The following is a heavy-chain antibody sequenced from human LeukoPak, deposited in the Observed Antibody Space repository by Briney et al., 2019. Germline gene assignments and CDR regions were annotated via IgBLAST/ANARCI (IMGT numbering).Heavy chain of an antibody. CDR2: INPGGRST. Sequence: ASVRVSCKASGYTFTNYFIYWVRQAPGQGLEWMGIINPGGRSTRYAQKFQDRVTMTWDTSTSTVYMELSSLRSEDTAVYYCAREGASAAKHFDNLGQGTLVIVSS. J-gene: IGHJ4*02. CDR1: GYTFTNYF. V-gene: IGHV1-46*01. D-gene: IGHD6-13*01. CDR3: AREGASAAKHFDN.